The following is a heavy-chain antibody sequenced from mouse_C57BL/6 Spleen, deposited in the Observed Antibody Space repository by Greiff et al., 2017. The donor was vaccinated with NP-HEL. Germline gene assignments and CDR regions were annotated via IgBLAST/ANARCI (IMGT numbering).Heavy chain of an antibody. CDR1: GYAFTNYL. CDR2: INPNYGTT. V-gene: IGHV1-54*01. J-gene: IGHJ2*01. Sequence: QVQLQQSGAELVRPGASVKVSCKASGYAFTNYLIEWVKQRPGQGLEWIGVINPNYGTTNYNQKFKGKATLTVDQTSSTAYMQLNSLTSEDSAVYYCAIDFDYWGQGTTLTVSS. CDR3: AIDFDY.